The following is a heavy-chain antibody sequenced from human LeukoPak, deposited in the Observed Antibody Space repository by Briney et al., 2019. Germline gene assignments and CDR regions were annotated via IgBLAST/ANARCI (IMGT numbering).Heavy chain of an antibody. CDR3: ANMMGLQVG. J-gene: IGHJ4*02. V-gene: IGHV3-23*01. CDR1: GFTFNNYA. CDR2: ISGSGGTT. D-gene: IGHD4-11*01. Sequence: GGSPRLSCAASGFTFNNYAMTWVRQAPGKGLEWVSAISGSGGTTLYADSVKGRFTISRDNSKSTLYLQMNSLRAEDTAVYYCANMMGLQVGWGQGTLVTVSS.